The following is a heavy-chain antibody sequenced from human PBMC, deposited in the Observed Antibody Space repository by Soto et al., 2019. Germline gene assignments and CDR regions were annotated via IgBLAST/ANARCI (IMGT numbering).Heavy chain of an antibody. V-gene: IGHV1-69*12. Sequence: QVQLVQSGAEVKKPGSSVKVSCKASGGTFSSYAISWVRQAPGQGLEWMGGIIPIFGTANYAQKFQGRVTTXADXPXITAYMELSSLRSEDTAVYYCARGAGDYNVAGWFDPWGQGTLVTVSS. CDR1: GGTFSSYA. CDR3: ARGAGDYNVAGWFDP. CDR2: IIPIFGTA. D-gene: IGHD4-17*01. J-gene: IGHJ5*02.